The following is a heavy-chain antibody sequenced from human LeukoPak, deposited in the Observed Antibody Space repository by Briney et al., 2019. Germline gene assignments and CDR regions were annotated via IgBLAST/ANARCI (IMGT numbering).Heavy chain of an antibody. CDR3: AKGNVLRFLEWLSPTSLLINWFDP. CDR2: ISGSGDST. J-gene: IGHJ5*02. D-gene: IGHD3-3*01. V-gene: IGHV3-23*01. CDR1: GFTFSSYA. Sequence: VASLRLSCAASGFTFSSYAMSWVRQAPGKGQEWVSAISGSGDSTYYADSVKGRFTISRDNSKNTLYLRMNSLRAEDTAVYYCAKGNVLRFLEWLSPTSLLINWFDPWGQGTLVTVSS.